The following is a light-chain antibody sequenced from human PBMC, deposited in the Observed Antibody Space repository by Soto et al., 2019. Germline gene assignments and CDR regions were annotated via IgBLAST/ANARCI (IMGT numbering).Light chain of an antibody. CDR3: SSYTSSSTLGV. J-gene: IGLJ1*01. CDR2: EVS. CDR1: SSDVGGYNY. V-gene: IGLV2-14*01. Sequence: QSALTQPASVSGSPGQSITISCTGTSSDVGGYNYVSWYQQQSGKAPKLMIHEVSNRPSGVSNRFSGSKSGRTASLTISGLQAGDEADYYCSSYTSSSTLGVFGTGTKVTVL.